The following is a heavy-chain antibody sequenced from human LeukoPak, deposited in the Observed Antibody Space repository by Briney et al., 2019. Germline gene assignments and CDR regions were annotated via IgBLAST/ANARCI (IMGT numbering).Heavy chain of an antibody. CDR2: IYYSGST. Sequence: SQTLSLTCTVSGGSISSGDYYWSWIRQPPGKGLEWIGYIYYSGSTYYNPSLKSRVTISVDTSKNQFSLKMSSVTAADTAVYYCVTVFYYYYYMDVWGKGTTVTVSS. J-gene: IGHJ6*03. CDR1: GGSISSGDYY. CDR3: VTVFYYYYYMDV. V-gene: IGHV4-30-4*01.